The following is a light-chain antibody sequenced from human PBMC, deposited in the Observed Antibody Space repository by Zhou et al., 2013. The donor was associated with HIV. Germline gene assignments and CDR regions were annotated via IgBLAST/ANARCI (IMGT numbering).Light chain of an antibody. CDR1: QSISNK. CDR3: QQRSNWPMYT. Sequence: EIVMTQSPATLSVSPGERATLSCRASQSISNKLAWYQQRPGQAPRLLIYDASNRATGIPARFSGSGSGTDFTLSISSLEPEDFAVYYCQQRSNWPMYTFGQGTKLEIK. V-gene: IGKV3-11*01. CDR2: DAS. J-gene: IGKJ2*01.